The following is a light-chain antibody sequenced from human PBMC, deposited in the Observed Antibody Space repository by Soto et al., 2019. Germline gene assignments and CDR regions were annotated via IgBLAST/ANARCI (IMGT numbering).Light chain of an antibody. CDR3: QQYHRTLTYT. V-gene: IGKV4-1*01. Sequence: DIVMTQSPDSLAVSLGERATINCKSSQSVLYSSNNKNYLAWYQQKPGQPPKLLLYWASTRESGVPDRFSGSGSGTDFTLTISSLQAEDVAVYYCQQYHRTLTYTFGQGTKLEIK. CDR2: WAS. CDR1: QSVLYSSNNKNY. J-gene: IGKJ2*01.